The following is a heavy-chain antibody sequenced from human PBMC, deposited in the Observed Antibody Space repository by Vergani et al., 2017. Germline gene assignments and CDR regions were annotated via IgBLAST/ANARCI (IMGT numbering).Heavy chain of an antibody. J-gene: IGHJ6*02. D-gene: IGHD1-26*01. CDR3: ARVPAGGSYYYYGMDV. Sequence: EVQLVESGGGLVQPGGSLRVSCAASGFTFSSYSMNWVRQAPGKGLEWVSSISSSSSYIYYADSVKGRFTISRDNAKNSLYLQMNSLRAEDTAVYYCARVPAGGSYYYYGMDVWGQGTTVTVSS. V-gene: IGHV3-21*01. CDR1: GFTFSSYS. CDR2: ISSSSSYI.